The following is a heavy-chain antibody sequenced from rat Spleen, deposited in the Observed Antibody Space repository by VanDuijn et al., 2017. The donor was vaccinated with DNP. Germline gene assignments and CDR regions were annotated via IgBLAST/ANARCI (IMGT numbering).Heavy chain of an antibody. CDR2: ISSGSGDT. CDR1: GFTFSNYG. D-gene: IGHD1-7*01. Sequence: EVQLVESGGGLVQPGRSLKLSCAASGFTFSNYGMAWVRQAPTKGLEWVASISSGSGDTYYRDSVKGRFTVSRDNAKNTLYLQMNSLRSEDTATYYCTRGPYYGYPFDYWGQGVMVTVSS. V-gene: IGHV5S13*01. J-gene: IGHJ2*01. CDR3: TRGPYYGYPFDY.